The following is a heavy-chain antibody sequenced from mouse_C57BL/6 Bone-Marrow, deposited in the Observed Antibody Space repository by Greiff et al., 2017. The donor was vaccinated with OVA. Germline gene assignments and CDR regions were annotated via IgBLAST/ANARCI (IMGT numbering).Heavy chain of an antibody. CDR1: GYAFSSSW. J-gene: IGHJ3*01. CDR3: AKLTGTGWFAY. D-gene: IGHD4-1*01. V-gene: IGHV1-82*01. CDR2: IYPGDGDT. Sequence: QVQLKQSGPELVKPGASVKISCKASGYAFSSSWMNWVKQRPGKGLEWIGRIYPGDGDTNYTGKFKGKATLTADKSSSTAYMQLSSLTSEDSAVYVCAKLTGTGWFAYWGQGTLVTVSA.